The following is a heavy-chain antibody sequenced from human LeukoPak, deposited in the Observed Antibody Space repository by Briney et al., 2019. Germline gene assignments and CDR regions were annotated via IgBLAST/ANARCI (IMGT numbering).Heavy chain of an antibody. Sequence: GGSLRLSCATSDFTFSSHWMHWVRQAPGKGLVWLSRIISDGSSISYADSVKGRFTISRDNAKNTLYLQMNSLRAEDTAVYYCARGHVAGTDRHWDYWGQGALVTVSS. CDR1: DFTFSSHW. D-gene: IGHD6-19*01. V-gene: IGHV3-74*01. CDR2: IISDGSSI. CDR3: ARGHVAGTDRHWDY. J-gene: IGHJ4*02.